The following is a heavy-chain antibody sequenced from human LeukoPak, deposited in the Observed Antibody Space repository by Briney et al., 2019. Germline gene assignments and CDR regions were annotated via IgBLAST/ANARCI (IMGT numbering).Heavy chain of an antibody. V-gene: IGHV3-53*01. CDR1: KFAFSSYA. CDR2: IYSGGST. D-gene: IGHD4-11*01. J-gene: IGHJ5*02. Sequence: GGSLRLSCAASKFAFSSYAMSWVRQAPGKGLKWVSVIYSGGSTYYADSVKGRFTISRDNSKNTLYLQMNSLRAEDTAVYYCASRATVTTDRFWFDPWGQGTLVTVSS. CDR3: ASRATVTTDRFWFDP.